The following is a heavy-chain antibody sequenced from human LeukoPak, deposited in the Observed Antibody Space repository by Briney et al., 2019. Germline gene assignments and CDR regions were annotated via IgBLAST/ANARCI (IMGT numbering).Heavy chain of an antibody. D-gene: IGHD4-23*01. CDR1: GYTFTTHA. V-gene: IGHV1-18*01. CDR3: ASGGNLDH. J-gene: IGHJ4*02. CDR2: ISAYNGNT. Sequence: ASVKVSCKASGYTFTTHAMNWVRQAPGQGLKWMGCISAYNGNTNYAQKLQGRVTMTTDTSTSTAYMELRSLRSDDTAVYYCASGGNLDHWGQGTLVTVSS.